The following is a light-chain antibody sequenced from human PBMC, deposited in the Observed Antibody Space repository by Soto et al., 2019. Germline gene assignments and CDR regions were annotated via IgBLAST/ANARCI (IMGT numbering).Light chain of an antibody. CDR1: QSLSNY. CDR3: QQSYSMPRT. CDR2: AAS. V-gene: IGKV1-39*01. Sequence: DIQMTQSPSSLSASVGDRVTITCRASQSLSNYLNWYQQKPGKAPKLVIYAASSLQSGVPSRFSGSGSGTDFTLTISSLQREDFASYYCQQSYSMPRTFGQGTKVEIK. J-gene: IGKJ1*01.